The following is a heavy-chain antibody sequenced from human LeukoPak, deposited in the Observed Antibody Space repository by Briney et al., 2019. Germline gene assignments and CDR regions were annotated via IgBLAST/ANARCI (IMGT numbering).Heavy chain of an antibody. Sequence: PGGSLRLSCAASGFTFSSYAMSWVRQAPGKGLEWVSAISGSGGSTYYADSVKGRFTISRDNSKNTLYLQMNSQRAEDTAVYYCAKDDYYDSSGYYSGFDYWGQGTLVTVSS. D-gene: IGHD3-22*01. CDR1: GFTFSSYA. CDR2: ISGSGGST. V-gene: IGHV3-23*01. J-gene: IGHJ4*02. CDR3: AKDDYYDSSGYYSGFDY.